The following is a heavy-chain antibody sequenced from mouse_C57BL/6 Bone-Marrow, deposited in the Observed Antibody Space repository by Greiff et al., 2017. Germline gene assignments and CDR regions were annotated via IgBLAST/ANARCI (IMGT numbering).Heavy chain of an antibody. D-gene: IGHD1-1*01. CDR1: GFNIKDYY. CDR3: ARSITTVVASRYYFDY. CDR2: IDPEDGET. V-gene: IGHV14-2*01. Sequence: EVQLQQSGAELVKPGASVKLSCTASGFNIKDYYMHWVKQRTEKGLEWIGRIDPEDGETKYDPKFKGKATITADTSSNTAYLQLSSLTSEDTAVYYCARSITTVVASRYYFDYWGQGTTLTVSS. J-gene: IGHJ2*01.